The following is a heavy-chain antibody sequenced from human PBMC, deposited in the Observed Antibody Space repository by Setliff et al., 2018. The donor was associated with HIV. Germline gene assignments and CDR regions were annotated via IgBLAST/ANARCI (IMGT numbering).Heavy chain of an antibody. V-gene: IGHV5-51*01. J-gene: IGHJ3*02. Sequence: PGESLKISCQASGYSFTSYWIGWVRQMPGKGLEWMGIIYPRDSDTKYSPSFQGQVTISADRSITTAYLQWSSLKASDTAMYYCARPDNYYGSGSYHAFDIWGQGTMVTVSS. D-gene: IGHD3-10*01. CDR2: IYPRDSDT. CDR3: ARPDNYYGSGSYHAFDI. CDR1: GYSFTSYW.